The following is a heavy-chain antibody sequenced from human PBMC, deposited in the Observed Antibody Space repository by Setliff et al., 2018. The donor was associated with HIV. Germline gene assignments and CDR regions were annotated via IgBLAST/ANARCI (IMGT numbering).Heavy chain of an antibody. V-gene: IGHV4-34*01. CDR2: INHSGST. D-gene: IGHD3-3*01. Sequence: LPETLSLTCAVYGGSFISYYWTWIRQPPGKGLEWIGEINHSGSTNYNPSLKSRVSISVDMSKNQFSLNLSSVTAADTAVYYCARGSSSIFGVLVLLPHSYYYMDVWGKGTTVTVSS. J-gene: IGHJ6*03. CDR1: GGSFISYY. CDR3: ARGSSSIFGVLVLLPHSYYYMDV.